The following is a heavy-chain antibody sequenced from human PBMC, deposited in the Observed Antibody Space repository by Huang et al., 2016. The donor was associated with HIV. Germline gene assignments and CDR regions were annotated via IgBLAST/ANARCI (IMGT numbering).Heavy chain of an antibody. V-gene: IGHV1-69*01. CDR1: GGTFSHHG. Sequence: QVQLVQSGAEVKKPGSSVKVSCKASGGTFSHHGISWVRQAPGQGLEWMGGIIPIFGTPYYAHKFQGRFTISADESTSTAYMELNSLRSDDTAVYYCARHPSRRGMDVWGQGTTVIVSS. J-gene: IGHJ6*02. CDR2: IIPIFGTP. CDR3: ARHPSRRGMDV.